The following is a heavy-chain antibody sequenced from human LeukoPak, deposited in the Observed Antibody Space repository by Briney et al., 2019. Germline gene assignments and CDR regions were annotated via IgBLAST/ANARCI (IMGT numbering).Heavy chain of an antibody. J-gene: IGHJ4*02. CDR1: EFSVGSNY. Sequence: PGGSLRLSCAASEFSVGSNYMTWVRQAPGKGLEWVSLIYSGGSTYYADSVKGRFTISRDNAKNSLYLQMNSLRVEDTALYYCARRAPSHDFDDWGQGTLVTVSS. V-gene: IGHV3-66*01. CDR2: IYSGGST. CDR3: ARRAPSHDFDD.